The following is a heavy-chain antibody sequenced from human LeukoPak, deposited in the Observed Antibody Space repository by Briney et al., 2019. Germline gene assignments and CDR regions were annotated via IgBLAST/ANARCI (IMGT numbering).Heavy chain of an antibody. Sequence: GGSLRLSCAASGFTVSSNYMSWVRQAPGKGLEWVSVIYSGGSTYYADSVKGRFTISRHNSKNTLYLQMNSLRAEDTAVYYCARVGTLAYCGGDCLSAGRLYYYGMDVWGQGTTVTVSS. J-gene: IGHJ6*02. CDR2: IYSGGST. V-gene: IGHV3-53*04. CDR3: ARVGTLAYCGGDCLSAGRLYYYGMDV. CDR1: GFTVSSNY. D-gene: IGHD2-21*02.